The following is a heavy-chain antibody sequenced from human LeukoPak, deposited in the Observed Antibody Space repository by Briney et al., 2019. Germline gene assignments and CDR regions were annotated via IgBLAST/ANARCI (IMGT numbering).Heavy chain of an antibody. V-gene: IGHV3-30-3*01. CDR2: ISYDGNTK. CDR1: GFTFSTYA. J-gene: IGHJ4*02. Sequence: GGSLRLSCAASGFTFSTYAIHWVRQAPGKGLEWVTAISYDGNTKYYADSAKGRFTISRDNSKNTVYLQMNSLRPEDTALYYCARGNSGIFAHFDCWGQGTLVTVSS. CDR3: ARGNSGIFAHFDC. D-gene: IGHD1-26*01.